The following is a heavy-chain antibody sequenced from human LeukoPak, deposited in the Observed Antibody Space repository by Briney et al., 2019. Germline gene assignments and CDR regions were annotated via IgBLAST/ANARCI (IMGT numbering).Heavy chain of an antibody. CDR3: ARVRGSYSRWFDP. V-gene: IGHV4-59*01. J-gene: IGHJ5*02. CDR1: GGSISSYY. D-gene: IGHD1-26*01. CDR2: IYYSGST. Sequence: SETLSLTCTVSGGSISSYYWSWIRQPPGKGLEWIGYIYYSGSTYYNPSLKSRVTISVDTSKNQFSLKLSSVTAAGTAVYYCARVRGSYSRWFDPWGQGTLVTVSS.